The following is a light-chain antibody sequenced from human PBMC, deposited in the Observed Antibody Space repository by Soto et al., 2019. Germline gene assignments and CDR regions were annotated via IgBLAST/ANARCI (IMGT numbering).Light chain of an antibody. CDR2: INSDGSH. Sequence: QLVLAQSPSASASLGASVKLTCTLTSGSSSYTIAWHQQQPGRGPRYLMKINSDGSHMKGDGIPARFSGSSSESERHLTISNVQSEDEADYYCQTWDSAIRVFGGGTKLTVL. V-gene: IGLV4-69*01. CDR1: SGSSSYT. J-gene: IGLJ2*01. CDR3: QTWDSAIRV.